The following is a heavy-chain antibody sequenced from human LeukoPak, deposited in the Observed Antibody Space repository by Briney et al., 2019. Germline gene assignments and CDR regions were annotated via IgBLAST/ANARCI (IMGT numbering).Heavy chain of an antibody. CDR2: INHSGST. D-gene: IGHD2-21*02. J-gene: IGHJ2*01. Sequence: SETLSLTCAVYGGSFSGYYWSWIRQPPGKGLEWIGEINHSGSTNYNPSLKSRVTISVDTSKNQFSLKLSSVTAADTAVYYCARDKEYCGGDCSYWYFDLWGRGTAVTVSS. CDR1: GGSFSGYY. V-gene: IGHV4-34*01. CDR3: ARDKEYCGGDCSYWYFDL.